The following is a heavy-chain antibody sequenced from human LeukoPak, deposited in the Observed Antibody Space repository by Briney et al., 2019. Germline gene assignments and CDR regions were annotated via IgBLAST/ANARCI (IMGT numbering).Heavy chain of an antibody. CDR3: AREATYYYRDF. D-gene: IGHD3-10*01. J-gene: IGHJ4*02. CDR2: IWFDGSQT. Sequence: GGSLRLSCVASGFTFSSHGMHWVRQAPGKGLEWVGVIWFDGSQTYYADSVKSRFTISRDDSKNTLFLQMNSLRGDDTAVYFCAREATYYYRDFWGQGTLVTVSS. CDR1: GFTFSSHG. V-gene: IGHV3-33*01.